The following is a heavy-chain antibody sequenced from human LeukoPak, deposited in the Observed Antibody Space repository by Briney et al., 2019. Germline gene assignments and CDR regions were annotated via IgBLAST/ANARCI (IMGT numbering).Heavy chain of an antibody. Sequence: SETLSLTCTVSGGSISRYYWSWIRQPPGKGLEWIGYIYYSGSTNYNPSLKSRVTISVDTSKNQFSLKLSSVTAADTAVYYCARHATEYYYYYGMDVWGQGTTVTVSS. CDR3: ARHATEYYYYYGMDV. D-gene: IGHD2-15*01. J-gene: IGHJ6*02. V-gene: IGHV4-59*08. CDR2: IYYSGST. CDR1: GGSISRYY.